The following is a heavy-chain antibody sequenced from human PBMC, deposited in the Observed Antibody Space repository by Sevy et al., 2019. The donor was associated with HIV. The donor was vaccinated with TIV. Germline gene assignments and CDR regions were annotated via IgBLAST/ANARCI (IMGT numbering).Heavy chain of an antibody. CDR2: IDYIGTT. J-gene: IGHJ5*01. V-gene: IGHV4-39*01. CDR1: SGSISSSSYY. D-gene: IGHD4-17*01. Sequence: SETLSLTCTVSSGSISSSSYYWGWIRQSPGKGLEWIASIDYIGTTYYNLALKSRVTITGDRSKNEVSLNLRFVTAADAAVYYWARYLRGDHAGGFDFWGQGTPVTVSS. CDR3: ARYLRGDHAGGFDF.